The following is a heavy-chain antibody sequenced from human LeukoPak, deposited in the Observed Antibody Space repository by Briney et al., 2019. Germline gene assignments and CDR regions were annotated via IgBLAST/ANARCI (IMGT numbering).Heavy chain of an antibody. CDR1: GFTFSSYA. V-gene: IGHV3-23*01. CDR3: AKQVGSGWYYFDY. Sequence: GGSQRLSCAASGFTFSSYAMSWVRQAPGKGLEWVSAISGSGGSTYYADSVKGRFTISRDNSKNTLYLQMNSLRAEDTAVYYCAKQVGSGWYYFDYWGQGTLVTVSS. CDR2: ISGSGGST. D-gene: IGHD6-19*01. J-gene: IGHJ4*02.